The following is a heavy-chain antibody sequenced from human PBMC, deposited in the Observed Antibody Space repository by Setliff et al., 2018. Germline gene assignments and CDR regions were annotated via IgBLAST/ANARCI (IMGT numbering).Heavy chain of an antibody. D-gene: IGHD2-21*01. Sequence: GGSLRLSCSGSGFNFSNYEINWVRQAPGKGLEWISYISIRSDYINYADSVKGRFTVSRDNAHNSLSLQMNNLRDEDTAVYYCVRGLHYLPVGDYWGQGTVVTVSS. CDR1: GFNFSNYE. J-gene: IGHJ4*02. CDR3: VRGLHYLPVGDY. CDR2: ISIRSDYI. V-gene: IGHV3-21*05.